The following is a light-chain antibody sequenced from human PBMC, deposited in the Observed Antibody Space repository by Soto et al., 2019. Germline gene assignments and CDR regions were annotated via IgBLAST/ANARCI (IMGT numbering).Light chain of an antibody. J-gene: IGLJ1*01. CDR2: DVR. CDR1: RSEVCGYNY. CDR3: SSYTTVNTYV. V-gene: IGLV2-14*01. Sequence: QSVLTQPAPVSGSPGQSITLSFTGTRSEVCGYNYVSWYQQHPGKAPKLMIYDVRNRPSGVSNRFSGSKSVNTASLTISGLQAEDEADYYCSSYTTVNTYVFGTGTKVTVL.